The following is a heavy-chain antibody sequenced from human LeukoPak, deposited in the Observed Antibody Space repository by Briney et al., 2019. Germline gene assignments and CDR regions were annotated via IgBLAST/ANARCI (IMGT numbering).Heavy chain of an antibody. Sequence: PGGPLRLSCAASGFTFSNAWMSWVRQAPGKGLEWVGRIKSKTDGGTTDYAAPVKGRFTISRDDSKNTLYLQMNSLKTEDTAVYYCTTAPSLNYYYYYGMDVWGQGTTVTVSS. D-gene: IGHD2-2*01. J-gene: IGHJ6*02. CDR3: TTAPSLNYYYYYGMDV. CDR2: IKSKTDGGTT. V-gene: IGHV3-15*01. CDR1: GFTFSNAW.